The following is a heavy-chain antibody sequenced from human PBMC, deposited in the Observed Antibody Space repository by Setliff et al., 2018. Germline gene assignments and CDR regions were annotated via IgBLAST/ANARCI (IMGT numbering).Heavy chain of an antibody. CDR2: IGHSDMX. V-gene: IGHV4-34*01. Sequence: PSETLSLTCTVYGGSFTGYYWSWFRQVPGKGLEWIAEIGHSDMXHYXPSLKSRVTISADTSKSEFSLRLNSVTAADSAVYYCARHGGWYFDLWGRGTLVTVSS. J-gene: IGHJ2*01. CDR1: GGSFTGYY. CDR3: ARHGGWYFDL. D-gene: IGHD4-17*01.